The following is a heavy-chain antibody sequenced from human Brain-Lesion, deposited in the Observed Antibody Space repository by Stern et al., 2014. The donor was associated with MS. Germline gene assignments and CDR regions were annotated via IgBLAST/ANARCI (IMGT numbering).Heavy chain of an antibody. V-gene: IGHV1-2*02. CDR3: ARDQRGITIFGVVTDYYYLGMDV. D-gene: IGHD3-3*01. CDR1: GYIFTGYY. Sequence: VQLVESGAEVKKPGASVKVSCKTSGYIFTGYYIHWVRQAPGQGLEWMAWSNPDTGGTQYAQKFQGRVHTSRETSISTAYVEMSSLTSDDTAVYYCARDQRGITIFGVVTDYYYLGMDVWGQGTTVTVSS. CDR2: SNPDTGGT. J-gene: IGHJ6*02.